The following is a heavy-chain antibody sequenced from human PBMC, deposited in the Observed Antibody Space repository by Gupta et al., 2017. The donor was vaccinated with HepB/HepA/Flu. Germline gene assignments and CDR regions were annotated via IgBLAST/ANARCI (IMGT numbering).Heavy chain of an antibody. CDR1: GFTFSNYW. CDR3: ARVGVGVYYYYYIDV. J-gene: IGHJ6*03. D-gene: IGHD3-22*01. CDR2: INSDVSIT. Sequence: EVQLVESGGGLVQPGGSLRLSCAASGFTFSNYWMHWVRQAPGKGLVWVSRINSDVSITNYAVTVKVRFTSSRDNARDTLYLQMNSLRAEDTAVYYCARVGVGVYYYYYIDVWGKGTTVTVSS. V-gene: IGHV3-74*01.